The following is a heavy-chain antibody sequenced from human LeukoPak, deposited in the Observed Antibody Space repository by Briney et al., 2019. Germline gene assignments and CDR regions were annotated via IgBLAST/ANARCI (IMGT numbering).Heavy chain of an antibody. D-gene: IGHD6-13*01. J-gene: IGHJ5*02. CDR2: IYYSGST. CDR1: GGSISSYY. CDR3: ARGVAAAGKGNWFDP. Sequence: ASETLSLTCTVSGGSISSYYWSWIRQPPGKGLEWIGYIYYSGSTNYNPSLKSRVTISVDTSKNQFSLKLSSVTAADTAVYYCARGVAAAGKGNWFDPWGQGTLVTVSS. V-gene: IGHV4-59*01.